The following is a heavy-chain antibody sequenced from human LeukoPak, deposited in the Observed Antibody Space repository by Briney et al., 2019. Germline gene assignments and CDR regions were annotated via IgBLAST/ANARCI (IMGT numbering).Heavy chain of an antibody. D-gene: IGHD5-18*01. CDR3: AQDTYGYSGSFDY. V-gene: IGHV4-39*07. CDR2: IYYNGNT. J-gene: IGHJ4*02. Sequence: SETLSLTCTVSGGSIYGSSYYWGWFRQPPGKGLESIGNIYYNGNTYYNPSLQSRVTISVDTSKNQLSLKLSSVTAADTAVYYCAQDTYGYSGSFDYWGQGTLVTVSS. CDR1: GGSIYGSSYY.